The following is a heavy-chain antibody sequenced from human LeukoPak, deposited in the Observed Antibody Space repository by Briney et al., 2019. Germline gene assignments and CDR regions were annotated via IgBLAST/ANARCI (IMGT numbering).Heavy chain of an antibody. V-gene: IGHV4-59*12. CDR1: GGSISSYY. Sequence: SETLSLTCTVSGGSISSYYWSWLRQPPGKGLEWIGYIYYSGSTKYNPSLKSRVTISVDTSKNQFSLKLSSVTAADTAVYYCARQTTRITMVRGVIIVVQRVFDPWGQGTLVTVSS. CDR3: ARQTTRITMVRGVIIVVQRVFDP. CDR2: IYYSGST. J-gene: IGHJ5*02. D-gene: IGHD3-10*01.